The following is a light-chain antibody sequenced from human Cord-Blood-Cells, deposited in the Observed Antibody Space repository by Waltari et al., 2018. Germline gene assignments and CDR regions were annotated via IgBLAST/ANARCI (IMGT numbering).Light chain of an antibody. V-gene: IGKV1-39*01. CDR1: QNISSY. CDR3: QQSYSTPMYT. J-gene: IGKJ2*01. Sequence: DIQMTQSPSSLSASVGARVTITCRASQNISSYLNWYQQKPGKAPKLLIYAAYSLQSGVPSRFSGSGSGTDFTLTISSLQPEDFATYYCQQSYSTPMYTFGQGTKLEIK. CDR2: AAY.